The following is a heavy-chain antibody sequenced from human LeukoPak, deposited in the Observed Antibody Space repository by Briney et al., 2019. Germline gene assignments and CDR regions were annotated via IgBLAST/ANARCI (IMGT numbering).Heavy chain of an antibody. CDR1: GYTFTGYY. J-gene: IGHJ4*02. D-gene: IGHD2-2*01. Sequence: ASVKVSCKASGYTFTGYYMHWVRQAPGQGLEWMGWINPNSDGTSYAQKFQDRVTMTRDTSISTAYMELSRLRSDDTAVYYCASVCSSNTCSADYWGQGTLVTVSS. CDR3: ASVCSSNTCSADY. V-gene: IGHV1-2*02. CDR2: INPNSDGT.